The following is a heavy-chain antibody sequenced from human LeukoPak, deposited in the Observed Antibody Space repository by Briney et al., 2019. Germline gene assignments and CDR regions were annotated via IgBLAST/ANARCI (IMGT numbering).Heavy chain of an antibody. CDR3: ARGTITMVRGVMDYYGMDV. Sequence: ASVKVSCKASGGTFSSYAISWVRQAPGQGLEWMGGIIPIFGTANYAQKFQGRVTITADKSTSTAYMELSSLRSGDTAVYYCARGTITMVRGVMDYYGMDVWGKGTTVTVSS. CDR2: IIPIFGTA. CDR1: GGTFSSYA. D-gene: IGHD3-10*01. J-gene: IGHJ6*04. V-gene: IGHV1-69*06.